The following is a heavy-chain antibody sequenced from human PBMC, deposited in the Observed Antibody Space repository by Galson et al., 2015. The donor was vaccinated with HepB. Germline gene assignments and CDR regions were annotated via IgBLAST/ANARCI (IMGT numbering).Heavy chain of an antibody. CDR1: GFTFSSYS. CDR3: ARADSYGSCFDY. J-gene: IGHJ4*02. V-gene: IGHV3-21*01. D-gene: IGHD5-18*01. Sequence: SLRLSCAASGFTFSSYSMNWVRQAPGKGLEWVSSISSSSSYIYYADSVKGRFTISRDNAKNSLYLQMNSLRAEDTAVYYCARADSYGSCFDYWGQGTLVTVSS. CDR2: ISSSSSYI.